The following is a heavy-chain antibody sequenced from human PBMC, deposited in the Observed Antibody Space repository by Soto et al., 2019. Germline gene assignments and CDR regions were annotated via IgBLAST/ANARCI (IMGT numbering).Heavy chain of an antibody. CDR3: ARSRRERGYSYIFPYCYYGMDV. CDR1: CGSISSGGYY. J-gene: IGHJ6*02. V-gene: IGHV4-31*03. CDR2: IYYSGST. D-gene: IGHD5-18*01. Sequence: PSETLSLTCTVSCGSISSGGYYWSWIRQHPGKGLEWIGYIYYSGSTYYNPSLKSRVTISVDTSKNQFSLKLSSVTAADTAVYYCARSRRERGYSYIFPYCYYGMDVWGQGTTVTVSS.